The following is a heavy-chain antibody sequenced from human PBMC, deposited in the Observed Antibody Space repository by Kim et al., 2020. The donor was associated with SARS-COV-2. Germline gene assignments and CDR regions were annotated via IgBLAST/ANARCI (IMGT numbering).Heavy chain of an antibody. J-gene: IGHJ4*02. CDR2: HSGST. D-gene: IGHD6-6*01. Sequence: HSGSTNDDPSLKSRVTISVDKSKNQFSLKLSSVTTADTAVYYCARDSSEDWGQGTLVTVSS. CDR3: ARDSSED. V-gene: IGHV4-4*02.